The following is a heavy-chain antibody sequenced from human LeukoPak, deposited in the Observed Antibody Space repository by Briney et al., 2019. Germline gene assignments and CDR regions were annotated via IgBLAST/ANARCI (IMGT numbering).Heavy chain of an antibody. CDR3: AKDSGGLLEENWFDP. J-gene: IGHJ5*02. CDR1: GFTLSSSG. CDR2: IRYDGSHK. V-gene: IGHV3-30*02. Sequence: GGSLRLSCAASGFTLSSSGVHWVRQAPGKGLEWVTFIRYDGSHKYYAHSVRGRITVSRDNSKNTVYLDMNSLRVEDTAVYYCAKDSGGLLEENWFDPWGQGTLVTVSS. D-gene: IGHD2-8*02.